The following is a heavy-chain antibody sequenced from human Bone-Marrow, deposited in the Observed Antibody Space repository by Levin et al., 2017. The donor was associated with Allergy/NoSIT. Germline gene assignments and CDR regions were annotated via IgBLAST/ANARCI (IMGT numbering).Heavy chain of an antibody. J-gene: IGHJ4*02. CDR2: IYPGGTT. CDR1: GFTVSTTC. CDR3: ARDNILTGGGLDS. V-gene: IGHV3-53*01. Sequence: LSLTCEASGFTVSTTCMTWVRQAPGKGLEWVSVIYPGGTTYYADSVGGRFTISRDTSQNTLSLQMNSLRVDDTAVYYCARDNILTGGGLDSWGQGTLVTVSS. D-gene: IGHD3-9*01.